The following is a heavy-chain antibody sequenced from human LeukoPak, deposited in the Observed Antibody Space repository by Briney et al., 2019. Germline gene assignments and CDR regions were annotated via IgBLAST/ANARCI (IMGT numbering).Heavy chain of an antibody. CDR2: ISSSSLHT. CDR1: GFTFSDYY. J-gene: IGHJ4*02. CDR3: AGVAALRHYFDY. Sequence: GGSLRLSCAASGFTFSDYYMNWIRQAPGKGLEWISHISSSSLHTKYTDSVKGRFTISRDNAKKSLYLQMNSLRAEDTAIYYCAGVAALRHYFDYWGQGTLVTVPS. V-gene: IGHV3-11*05.